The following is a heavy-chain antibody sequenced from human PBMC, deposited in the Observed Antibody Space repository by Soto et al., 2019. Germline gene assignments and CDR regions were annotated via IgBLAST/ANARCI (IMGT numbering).Heavy chain of an antibody. CDR2: IIPIFGTA. CDR3: ARGLPGDYYDSSGYLDY. Sequence: ASVKVSCKASGGTFSSYAISWVRQAPGQGLEWMGGIIPIFGTANYAQKFQGRVTITADESTSTAYMELSSLRSEDTAVYYCARGLPGDYYDSSGYLDYWGQGTLVTVSS. D-gene: IGHD3-22*01. V-gene: IGHV1-69*13. CDR1: GGTFSSYA. J-gene: IGHJ4*02.